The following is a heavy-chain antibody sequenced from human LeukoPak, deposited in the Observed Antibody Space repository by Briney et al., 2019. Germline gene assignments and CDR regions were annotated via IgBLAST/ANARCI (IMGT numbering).Heavy chain of an antibody. Sequence: GASVKVSCKPSGGTFGSYAVNWVRQAPGQGREWVGKIVPLLGVPKYAQKFQERVTITADKSTSTAYMELSSLTSDDTAVYYCARGDSVLQYWGPGTLVTASS. J-gene: IGHJ4*02. CDR3: ARGDSVLQY. CDR2: IVPLLGVP. CDR1: GGTFGSYA. V-gene: IGHV1-69*04. D-gene: IGHD3-10*02.